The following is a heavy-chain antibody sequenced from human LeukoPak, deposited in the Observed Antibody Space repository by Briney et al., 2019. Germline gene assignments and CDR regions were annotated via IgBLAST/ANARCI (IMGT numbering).Heavy chain of an antibody. V-gene: IGHV1-46*01. CDR1: GYTFTSYY. Sequence: ASVKVSCKASGYTFTSYYMHWVRQAPGQGLEWMGIINPSGGSTSYAQKFQGRVTMTRDMSTSTVYMELSSLRSEDTAVYYCARDPRDFWSGYYMYYFDYWGQGTLVTVSS. J-gene: IGHJ4*02. D-gene: IGHD3-3*01. CDR3: ARDPRDFWSGYYMYYFDY. CDR2: INPSGGST.